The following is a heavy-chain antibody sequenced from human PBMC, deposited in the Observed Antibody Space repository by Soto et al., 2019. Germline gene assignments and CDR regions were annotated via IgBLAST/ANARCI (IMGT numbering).Heavy chain of an antibody. V-gene: IGHV3-33*01. Sequence: GGSPRLSCAAYGVSFSTDHMHWVRQAPGKGLEWVAVIWSDGSNKYYADSVKGRFTISRDNSKNTLYLQMNSLRVEDTAVYYCARIGRWARNFDYWGQGTQVTVSS. J-gene: IGHJ4*02. CDR2: IWSDGSNK. CDR3: ARIGRWARNFDY. D-gene: IGHD1-26*01. CDR1: GVSFSTDH.